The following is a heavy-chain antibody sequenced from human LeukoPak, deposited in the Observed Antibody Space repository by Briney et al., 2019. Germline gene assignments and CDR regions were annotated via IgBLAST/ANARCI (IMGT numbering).Heavy chain of an antibody. CDR1: GFTFSSYA. Sequence: PGGSLRLSCAASGFTFSSYAMHWVRQAPGKGLEWVAVISYDGSNKYYADSVKGRFTISRDNSKNTLYLQMNSLRAEDTAVYYCASSSIAARPLDYWGQGTLVTVSP. CDR3: ASSSIAARPLDY. J-gene: IGHJ4*02. D-gene: IGHD6-6*01. CDR2: ISYDGSNK. V-gene: IGHV3-30-3*01.